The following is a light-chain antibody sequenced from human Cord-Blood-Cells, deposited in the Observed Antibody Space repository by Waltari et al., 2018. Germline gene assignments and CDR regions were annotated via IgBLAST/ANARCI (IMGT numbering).Light chain of an antibody. J-gene: IGKJ5*01. CDR1: QGISSW. Sequence: DIQMTQSPSSVSASVGDRVTITCRAGQGISSWLAWYQQKPGKAPKLLIYAASSLQSGVPSRFSGSGSGTDFTLTSSSLQPEDFATCQQANSFPTCGQGTRLEIK. CDR3: QQANSFPT. V-gene: IGKV1-12*01. CDR2: AAS.